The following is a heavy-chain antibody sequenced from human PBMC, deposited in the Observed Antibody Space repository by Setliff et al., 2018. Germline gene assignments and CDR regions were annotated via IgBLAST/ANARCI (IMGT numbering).Heavy chain of an antibody. Sequence: PGGSLRLSCAASGFTFSRYAMNWVRQTPGKGLEWVSYISASSANIQYADSVRGRFTVSRDNARNSLYLQMNSLRGDDAAVYYCASDPSYASSLYYYLEVWGKGTTVTVS. D-gene: IGHD6-13*01. CDR1: GFTFSRYA. V-gene: IGHV3-48*01. CDR3: ASDPSYASSLYYYLEV. J-gene: IGHJ6*03. CDR2: ISASSANI.